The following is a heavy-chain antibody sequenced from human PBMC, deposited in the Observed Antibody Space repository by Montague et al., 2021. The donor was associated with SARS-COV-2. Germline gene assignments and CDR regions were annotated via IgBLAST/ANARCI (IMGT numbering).Heavy chain of an antibody. Sequence: SETLSLTCIVSGGSISSSSYYWGWIRQPPGKGLEWIGSIYYSGSTYYNPSLKSRVAISVDTSKNQFSLNLSSVTAADTAVYYCASPTYYYDSSGSDAFDIWGQGTMVTVSS. CDR2: IYYSGST. D-gene: IGHD3-22*01. V-gene: IGHV4-39*01. CDR1: GGSISSSSYY. CDR3: ASPTYYYDSSGSDAFDI. J-gene: IGHJ3*02.